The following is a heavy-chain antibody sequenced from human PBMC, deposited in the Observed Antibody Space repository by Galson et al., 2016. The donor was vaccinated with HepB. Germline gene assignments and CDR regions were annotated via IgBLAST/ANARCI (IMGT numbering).Heavy chain of an antibody. CDR3: ARSNGWRNNSFFDY. CDR2: ISFDAFNT. J-gene: IGHJ4*02. V-gene: IGHV3-30*04. D-gene: IGHD4-23*01. Sequence: SLRLSCAASGFTFSNYAMSWVRQAPGKGLEWVGVISFDAFNTYYADSVKGRFTISRDNSKNTLYLQINSVRAEDTGVYYCARSNGWRNNSFFDYWGQGTLVTVSS. CDR1: GFTFSNYA.